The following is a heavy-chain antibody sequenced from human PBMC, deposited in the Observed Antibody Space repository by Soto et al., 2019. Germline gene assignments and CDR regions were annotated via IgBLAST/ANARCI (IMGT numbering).Heavy chain of an antibody. J-gene: IGHJ4*02. Sequence: PGGSPRLSCAASGFTFSSYAMSWVRQAPGKGLGWVSTMTNTGSATYYADSVKGRFTISRDNSNHTLFLQMNSLRAEDTAVYYCAKEAPDWNYIDYWGQGTLVTVSS. CDR1: GFTFSSYA. D-gene: IGHD3-9*01. CDR3: AKEAPDWNYIDY. CDR2: MTNTGSAT. V-gene: IGHV3-23*01.